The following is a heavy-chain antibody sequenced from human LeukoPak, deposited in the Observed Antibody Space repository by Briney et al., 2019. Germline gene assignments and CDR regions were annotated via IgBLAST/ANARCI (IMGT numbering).Heavy chain of an antibody. J-gene: IGHJ3*02. CDR1: GGSIRSYY. D-gene: IGHD3-22*01. CDR3: ARGPYYYDSSGAFDI. CDR2: IYYSGST. V-gene: IGHV4-59*08. Sequence: PSATLFLTCTVSGGSIRSYYWSWIRQPPGKGLEWIAYIYYSGSTNYNPSLKSRVTISVDKSKNQFSLNLSSVTAADTAVYFCARGPYYYDSSGAFDIWGQGTMVTVSS.